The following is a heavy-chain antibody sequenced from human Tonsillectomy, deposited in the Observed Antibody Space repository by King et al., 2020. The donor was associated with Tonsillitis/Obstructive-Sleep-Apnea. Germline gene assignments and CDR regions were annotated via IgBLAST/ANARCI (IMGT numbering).Heavy chain of an antibody. CDR3: ARVVDSGAS. J-gene: IGHJ4*02. D-gene: IGHD3-10*01. Sequence: VQLVESGGGLVKPGGSLRLSCAASGFTLSSYSMNWVRQAPGKGLEWVSSISSSSNYIYYADSVKGRFTISRDNAKNSLYLQMSSLRVEDTAVYYCARVVDSGASWGQGTPVTVSS. CDR2: ISSSSNYI. V-gene: IGHV3-21*01. CDR1: GFTLSSYS.